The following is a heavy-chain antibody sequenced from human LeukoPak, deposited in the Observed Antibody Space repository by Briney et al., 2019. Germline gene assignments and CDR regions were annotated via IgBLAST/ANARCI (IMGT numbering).Heavy chain of an antibody. V-gene: IGHV4-4*07. CDR3: ARGFGYYDTLTAYYTAYLDY. CDR1: GGSIRSYY. J-gene: IGHJ4*02. CDR2: IYSSGST. D-gene: IGHD3-9*01. Sequence: SETLSLTCTVSGGSIRSYYWNWIRQPAGKGLEWIGRIYSSGSTNHNPSLKSRVTMSVDTSKNQFSLRLTSVTAADTAVYYCARGFGYYDTLTAYYTAYLDYWGQGTLVTVSS.